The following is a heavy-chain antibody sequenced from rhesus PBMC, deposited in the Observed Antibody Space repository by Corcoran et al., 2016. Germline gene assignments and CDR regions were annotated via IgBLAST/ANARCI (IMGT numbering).Heavy chain of an antibody. J-gene: IGHJ5-1*01. CDR2: INGHIGRT. Sequence: QVQLQESGPGLVKPSETLSLTCAVSGGSFRSYWWNWIRQSPGKGLELLGEINGHIGRTNYTPSLQSRVTLSMDVSKNQFSLRLTSVTAADTAVYYCTSPVRYRFDVWVPGVLVSVSS. V-gene: IGHV4-80*01. CDR1: GGSFRSYW. D-gene: IGHD4-29*01. CDR3: TSPVRYRFDV.